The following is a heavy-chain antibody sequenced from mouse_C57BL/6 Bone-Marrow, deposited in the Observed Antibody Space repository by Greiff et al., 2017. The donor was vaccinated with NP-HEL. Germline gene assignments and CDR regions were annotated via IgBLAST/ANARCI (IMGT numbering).Heavy chain of an antibody. CDR3: ARLFDVYWYFDV. J-gene: IGHJ1*03. CDR1: GYTFTSYW. CDR2: IYPGSGST. Sequence: VQLKQPGAELVKPGASVKMSCKASGYTFTSYWITWVKQRPGQGLEWIGDIYPGSGSTNYNEKFKSKATLTVDTSSSTAYMQLSSLTSEDSAVYYCARLFDVYWYFDVWGTGTTVTVSS. D-gene: IGHD2-3*01. V-gene: IGHV1-55*01.